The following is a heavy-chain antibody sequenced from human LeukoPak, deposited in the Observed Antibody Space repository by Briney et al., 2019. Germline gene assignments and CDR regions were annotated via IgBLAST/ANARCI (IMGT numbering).Heavy chain of an antibody. Sequence: SETLSLTCAVYGGSFSGYYWSWIRQPPGKGLEWIGEINHSGSTNYNPSLKSRVTISVDTSKNQFSLKLSSVTAADTAVYYCAKGTKGDRGVIITAVDYWGQGTPVTVSS. J-gene: IGHJ4*02. CDR1: GGSFSGYY. V-gene: IGHV4-34*01. CDR2: INHSGST. CDR3: AKGTKGDRGVIITAVDY. D-gene: IGHD3-10*01.